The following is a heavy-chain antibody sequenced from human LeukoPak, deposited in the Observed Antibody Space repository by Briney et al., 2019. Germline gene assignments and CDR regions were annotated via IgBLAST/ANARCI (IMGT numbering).Heavy chain of an antibody. CDR3: ARETRITIFGVVIMDY. CDR1: GYTFTSYY. D-gene: IGHD3-3*01. V-gene: IGHV1-46*01. Sequence: VASVKVSCKASGYTFTSYYMHWVRQAPGQGLEWMGIINPSGGSTSYAQKFQGRVTMTRDTSTSTVYMELSSLRSEDTAVYYCARETRITIFGVVIMDYWGQGTLVTVSS. CDR2: INPSGGST. J-gene: IGHJ4*02.